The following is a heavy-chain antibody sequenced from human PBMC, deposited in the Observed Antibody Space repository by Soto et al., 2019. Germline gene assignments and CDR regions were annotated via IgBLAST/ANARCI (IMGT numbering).Heavy chain of an antibody. Sequence: GESLKISCKGSGYSFTSYWISWVRQMPGKGLEWMGRIDPSDSYTNYSPSFQGHVTISADKSISTAYLQWSSLKASDTAMYYCARLRYYGSGSYLVYYGMDVWGQGTTVTVSS. V-gene: IGHV5-10-1*01. CDR2: IDPSDSYT. J-gene: IGHJ6*02. CDR1: GYSFTSYW. CDR3: ARLRYYGSGSYLVYYGMDV. D-gene: IGHD3-10*01.